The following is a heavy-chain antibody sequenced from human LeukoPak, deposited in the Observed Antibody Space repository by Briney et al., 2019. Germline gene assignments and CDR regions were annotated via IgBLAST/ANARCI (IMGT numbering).Heavy chain of an antibody. CDR1: GFTVGSNY. V-gene: IGHV3-53*01. CDR3: VKGSYYESSGHYYFDY. J-gene: IGHJ4*02. CDR2: IYSGGST. Sequence: GGSLRLSCAASGFTVGSNYMNWVRQAPGKGFDRVSSIYSGGSTDYADSVKGRFTIYRDNSKSTLYLQMDSLRAEDTAVNYCVKGSYYESSGHYYFDYWGQGTLVTVSS. D-gene: IGHD3-22*01.